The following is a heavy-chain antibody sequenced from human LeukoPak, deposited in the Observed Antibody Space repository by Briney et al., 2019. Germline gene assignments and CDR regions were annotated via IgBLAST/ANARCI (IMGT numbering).Heavy chain of an antibody. CDR2: IYYSGST. Sequence: SEILSLTCTVSGGSISSYYWSWIRQPPGKGLEWIGYIYYSGSTNYNPSLKSRVTISVDTSKNQFSLKLSSVTAADTAVYYCARTIVVVVAATYYFDYWGQGTLVTVSS. V-gene: IGHV4-59*08. CDR1: GGSISSYY. J-gene: IGHJ4*02. D-gene: IGHD2-15*01. CDR3: ARTIVVVVAATYYFDY.